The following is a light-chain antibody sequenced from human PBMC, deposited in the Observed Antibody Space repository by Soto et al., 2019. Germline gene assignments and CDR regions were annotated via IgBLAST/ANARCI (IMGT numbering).Light chain of an antibody. CDR1: QSVSSSY. V-gene: IGKV3-20*01. CDR2: GAS. CDR3: QQEGSSPRT. J-gene: IGKJ1*01. Sequence: EIVLTQSPGTLSLSPGERATLSYRASQSVSSSYLAWYQQKPGQAPTLLIHGASIRATGIPDRFSGSRSGTGFTLTMSRPEPEDFAVYYCQQEGSSPRTLGQRTKVEMK.